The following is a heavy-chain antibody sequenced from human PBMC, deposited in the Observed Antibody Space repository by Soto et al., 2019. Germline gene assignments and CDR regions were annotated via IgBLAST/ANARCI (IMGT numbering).Heavy chain of an antibody. V-gene: IGHV2-5*02. Sequence: QITLKESGPTLVKPTQTLTLTCTFSGFSLTTRGVGVGWIRQPPGKALECLALIYWDDDKRYSPSLQSRLSIXKXTXXNPVVLTMTTVDPVDTATYYRAHIPNYYQYDWFDPWGQGTLVSVSS. D-gene: IGHD3-16*01. CDR1: GFSLTTRGVG. J-gene: IGHJ5*02. CDR3: AHIPNYYQYDWFDP. CDR2: IYWDDDK.